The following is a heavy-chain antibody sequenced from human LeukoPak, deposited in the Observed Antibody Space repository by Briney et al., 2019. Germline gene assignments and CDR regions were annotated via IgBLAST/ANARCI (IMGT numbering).Heavy chain of an antibody. D-gene: IGHD4-23*01. CDR1: GFTFSSYA. Sequence: GGSLRLSCAASGFTFSSYAMHWVRQAPGKGLEYVSAISSNGGSTYYANSVKGRFTISRDNSKDTLYLQMGSLRAEDMAVYYCARGYGGKPYYFDHWGQGTLVTVSS. CDR3: ARGYGGKPYYFDH. J-gene: IGHJ4*02. CDR2: ISSNGGST. V-gene: IGHV3-64*01.